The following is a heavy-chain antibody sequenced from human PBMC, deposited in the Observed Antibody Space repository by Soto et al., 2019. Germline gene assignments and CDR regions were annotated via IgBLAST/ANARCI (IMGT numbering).Heavy chain of an antibody. Sequence: QVQLVQSGAEVKKPGASVKVSCKASGYTFTSYYMHWVRQAPGQGLEWMGIINPSGGSTSYAQKFQGRVTMTRDTSTSTAYMELSSLRSEDSAVYYCAREGVLEDIVVVPAALPLDVSCKGTTVTVSS. CDR1: GYTFTSYY. CDR2: INPSGGST. V-gene: IGHV1-46*03. J-gene: IGHJ6*04. D-gene: IGHD2-2*02. CDR3: AREGVLEDIVVVPAALPLDV.